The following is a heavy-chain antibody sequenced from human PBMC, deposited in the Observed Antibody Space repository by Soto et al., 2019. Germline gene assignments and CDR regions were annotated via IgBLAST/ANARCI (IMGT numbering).Heavy chain of an antibody. CDR3: AREIPKIFGVVTHNCFDP. CDR2: IYYSGST. CDR1: GGSISSGGYY. V-gene: IGHV4-31*03. Sequence: SETLSLTCTVSGGSISSGGYYWSWIRQHPGKGLEWIGYIYYSGSTYYNPSLKSRVTISVDTSKNQFSLKLSSVTAADTAVYYCAREIPKIFGVVTHNCFDPWGQGTLVTVSS. D-gene: IGHD3-3*01. J-gene: IGHJ5*02.